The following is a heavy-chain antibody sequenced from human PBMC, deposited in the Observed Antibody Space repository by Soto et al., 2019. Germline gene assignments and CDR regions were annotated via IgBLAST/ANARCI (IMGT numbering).Heavy chain of an antibody. CDR2: INHSGST. CDR1: GGSFSGYY. V-gene: IGHV4-34*01. Sequence: PSETLSLTCAVYGGSFSGYYWSWIRQPPGKGLEWIGEINHSGSTNYNPSLKSRVTISVDTSKNQFSLKLSSVTAADTAVYYCVLSTGDYYYGMDVWGQGTTVTVSS. J-gene: IGHJ6*02. CDR3: VLSTGDYYYGMDV. D-gene: IGHD3-10*01.